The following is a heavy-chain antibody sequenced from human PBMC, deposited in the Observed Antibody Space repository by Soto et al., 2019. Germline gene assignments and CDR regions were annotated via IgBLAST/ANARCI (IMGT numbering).Heavy chain of an antibody. CDR3: AHSVVAGLGYYFDY. CDR2: IYWDDDK. V-gene: IGHV2-5*02. D-gene: IGHD6-19*01. Sequence: QITLKESGTTLVKPTQTLTLTCTFSGFSLSSTRVAVGWIRQPPGKALEWLALIYWDDDKRYSPFLKSRLTITKDTSKNQVVLTMNNMDPVDTATYYCAHSVVAGLGYYFDYWGQGTLVTVSS. CDR1: GFSLSSTRVA. J-gene: IGHJ4*02.